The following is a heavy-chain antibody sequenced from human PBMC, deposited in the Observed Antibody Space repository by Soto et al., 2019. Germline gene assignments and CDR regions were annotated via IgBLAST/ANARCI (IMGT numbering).Heavy chain of an antibody. D-gene: IGHD2-2*01. J-gene: IGHJ4*02. V-gene: IGHV4-34*01. CDR1: GGSFSGYY. Sequence: SETLSLTCAVYGGSFSGYYWSWIRQPPGKGLEWIGEINHSGSTNYNPSLESRVTISVDTSKNQFSLKLSSVTAADTAVYYCARTTRVGYCSSTSCYFDYWGQGTLVTVSS. CDR2: INHSGST. CDR3: ARTTRVGYCSSTSCYFDY.